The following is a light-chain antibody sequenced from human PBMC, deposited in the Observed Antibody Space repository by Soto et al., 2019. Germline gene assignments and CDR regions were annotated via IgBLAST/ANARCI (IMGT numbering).Light chain of an antibody. CDR1: SGSIASNY. CDR2: EDN. CDR3: QSYDNRSYV. J-gene: IGLJ1*01. Sequence: NFMLTQPHSMSESPGKTVTISCTRSSGSIASNYVQWYQQRPGSVPTTVIYEDNQRPSGVPDRFSGSVDSSSNSASLTISGLETEDEADYYCQSYDNRSYVFGTGTKVTVL. V-gene: IGLV6-57*04.